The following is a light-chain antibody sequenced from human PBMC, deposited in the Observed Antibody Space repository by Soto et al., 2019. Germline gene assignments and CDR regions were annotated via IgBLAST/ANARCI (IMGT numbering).Light chain of an antibody. CDR1: QSVSSSY. CDR3: QQYGSSPMYT. Sequence: EIVLTQSPGTLSLSPGERATLSCRASQSVSSSYLAWYQQKPGQAPRLLIYGASSRATGIQDRFSGSGSGTDFTITISRLEPEDFAVYYCQQYGSSPMYTFGHGTQLEIK. J-gene: IGKJ2*01. V-gene: IGKV3-20*01. CDR2: GAS.